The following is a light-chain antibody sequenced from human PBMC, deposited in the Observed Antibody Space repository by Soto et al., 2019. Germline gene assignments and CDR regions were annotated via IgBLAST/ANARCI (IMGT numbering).Light chain of an antibody. V-gene: IGKV3-20*01. CDR1: QSVTNY. J-gene: IGKJ1*01. CDR2: GAS. Sequence: ELVLTQSPGTLSLSPGERATLSCRASQSVTNYLAWYQQKPGQGPRLLIKGASSRATGIPDRFSGSGSGTDFTLTISRLEPEDFAVYYCQQYGSAPGTFGQGTKVEIK. CDR3: QQYGSAPGT.